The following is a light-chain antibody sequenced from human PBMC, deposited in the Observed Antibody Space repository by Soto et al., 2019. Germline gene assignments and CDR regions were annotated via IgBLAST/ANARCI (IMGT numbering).Light chain of an antibody. J-gene: IGKJ1*01. CDR2: GGS. V-gene: IGKV3-20*01. CDR1: QSVRSNH. Sequence: DIVLTQSPGTLSLSPGERATLYCRASQSVRSNHLAWYQQKPGQAPRLLIYGGSSRATGIPVRFSGSGSETDFTLTITRLEPEDFAMYYCQQYSSSRTFGQGTKVEIK. CDR3: QQYSSSRT.